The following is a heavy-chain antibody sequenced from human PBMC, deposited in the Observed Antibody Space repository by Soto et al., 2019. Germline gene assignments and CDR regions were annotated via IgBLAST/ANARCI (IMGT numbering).Heavy chain of an antibody. CDR2: ISWNSGSI. Sequence: EVQLVESGGGLVQPGRSLRLSCAAPGFTFDDYAMHWVRQAPGKGLEWVSGISWNSGSIGYADSVKGRFTISRDNAKNSLYLQMNSLRAEDTALYYCAVAGYYYYYMDVWGKGTTVTVSS. V-gene: IGHV3-9*01. J-gene: IGHJ6*03. D-gene: IGHD6-19*01. CDR1: GFTFDDYA. CDR3: AVAGYYYYYMDV.